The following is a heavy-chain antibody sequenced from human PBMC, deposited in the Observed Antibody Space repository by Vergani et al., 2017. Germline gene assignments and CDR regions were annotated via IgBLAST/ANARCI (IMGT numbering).Heavy chain of an antibody. CDR3: EKIATACSSTSCNPTGALDY. J-gene: IGHJ4*02. CDR2: ISGSGGST. D-gene: IGHD2-2*01. V-gene: IGHV3-23*01. Sequence: EVQLLESGGGLVQPGGSLRLSCAASGFTFSSYAMSWVRQAPGKGLEWVSAISGSGGSTYYADSVKGRFTISRDNSKNTLYLQMNSLRAEDTAVYYCEKIATACSSTSCNPTGALDYWGQGTLVTVSS. CDR1: GFTFSSYA.